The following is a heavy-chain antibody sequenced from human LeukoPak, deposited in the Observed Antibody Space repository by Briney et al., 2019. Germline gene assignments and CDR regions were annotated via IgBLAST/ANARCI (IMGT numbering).Heavy chain of an antibody. V-gene: IGHV1-46*01. CDR2: INPSAGST. CDR3: ARQRDSNWFDP. J-gene: IGHJ5*02. D-gene: IGHD4-11*01. Sequence: GASVKVSCKASGYTFTAYYIHWVRQAPGQGLEWMGIINPSAGSTTYAQNFQGRVTMTRDTSTNTVYMELNSLRSDDTAVYYCARQRDSNWFDPWGQGTLVTVSS. CDR1: GYTFTAYY.